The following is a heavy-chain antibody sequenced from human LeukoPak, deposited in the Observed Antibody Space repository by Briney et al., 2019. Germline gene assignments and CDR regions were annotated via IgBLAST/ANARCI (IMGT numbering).Heavy chain of an antibody. CDR3: ARSSGGDTTFDY. J-gene: IGHJ4*02. CDR1: GYSISSGYY. Sequence: PSETLSLTCTVSGYSISSGYYWGWIRQPPGKGLEWIGNIYHSGSTYYNPSLKSRVTISVDTSKNQFSLKLSSVTAADTAVYYCARSSGGDTTFDYWGQGTLVTVSS. D-gene: IGHD4-17*01. CDR2: IYHSGST. V-gene: IGHV4-38-2*02.